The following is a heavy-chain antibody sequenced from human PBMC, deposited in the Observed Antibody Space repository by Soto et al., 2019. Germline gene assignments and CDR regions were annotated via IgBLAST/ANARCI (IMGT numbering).Heavy chain of an antibody. Sequence: GGSLRLSCVASGFTFDDFAMHWVRQAPGKGLEWVSGMSWNRGSIVYADSVKGRFTISRDNAKNSLYLQMNSLRPEDTALYYCAKDISLGELSASDHWGQGTLVTVSS. CDR1: GFTFDDFA. D-gene: IGHD3-16*02. CDR3: AKDISLGELSASDH. J-gene: IGHJ4*02. CDR2: MSWNRGSI. V-gene: IGHV3-9*01.